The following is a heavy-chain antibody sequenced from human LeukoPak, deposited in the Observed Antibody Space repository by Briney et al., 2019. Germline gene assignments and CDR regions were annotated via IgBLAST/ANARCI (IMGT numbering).Heavy chain of an antibody. Sequence: SETLSLTCTVSGGSISSGSYYWSWIRQPPGKGLEWIGYIYYSGSTNYNPSLKSRVTISVDTSKNQFSLKLSSVTAADAAVYYCARDFRGGYDFWSGYYTPYYFDYWGQGTLVTVSS. CDR3: ARDFRGGYDFWSGYYTPYYFDY. CDR1: GGSISSGSYY. CDR2: IYYSGST. V-gene: IGHV4-61*01. J-gene: IGHJ4*02. D-gene: IGHD3-3*01.